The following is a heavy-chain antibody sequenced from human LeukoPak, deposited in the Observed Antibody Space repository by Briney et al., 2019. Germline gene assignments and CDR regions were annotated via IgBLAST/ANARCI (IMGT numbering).Heavy chain of an antibody. CDR3: ASTYSDNYDSSGYNFEY. J-gene: IGHJ4*02. D-gene: IGHD3-22*01. CDR2: INPNSGGT. CDR1: GYTFTGYY. Sequence: GASVKVSCKASGYTFTGYYMHWVRQAPGQGLEWMGWINPNSGGTNYAQKFQGRVTLTRDTSISTAYMELSRLRSDDTAVYYCASTYSDNYDSSGYNFEYWGQGTLVTVSS. V-gene: IGHV1-2*02.